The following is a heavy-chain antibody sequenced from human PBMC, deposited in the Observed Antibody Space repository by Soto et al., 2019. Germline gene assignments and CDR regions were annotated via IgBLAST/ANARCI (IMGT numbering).Heavy chain of an antibody. J-gene: IGHJ4*02. CDR2: IGTSGSYI. D-gene: IGHD3-16*02. CDR1: GVMFSRYS. V-gene: IGHV3-21*01. CDR3: ARESAFIGIDY. Sequence: GGSLRLSCAVSGVMFSRYSMNWVRQAPGKGLEWVSSIGTSGSYIYDTDSVKGRFTISRDNTKDSLYLQMNSLRAEDTAIYYCARESAFIGIDYWRQGTPVTVS.